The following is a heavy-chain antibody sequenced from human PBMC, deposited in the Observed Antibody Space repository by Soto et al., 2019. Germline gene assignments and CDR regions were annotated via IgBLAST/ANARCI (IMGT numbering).Heavy chain of an antibody. CDR3: ARQGLRPFAY. J-gene: IGHJ1*01. V-gene: IGHV4-39*01. CDR1: GGSISSSSYY. CDR2: IYYSGST. D-gene: IGHD5-12*01. Sequence: SETLSLTCTVSGGSISSSSYYWGWIRQPPGKGLEWIGSIYYSGSTYYNPSLKSRVTISVDTSKNQFSLKLSSVTAADTAVYYCARQGLRPFAYWGQGTLVPVSS.